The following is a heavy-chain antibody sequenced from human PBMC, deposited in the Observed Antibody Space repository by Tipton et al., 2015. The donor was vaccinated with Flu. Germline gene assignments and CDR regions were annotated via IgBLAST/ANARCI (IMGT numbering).Heavy chain of an antibody. CDR1: GFTFVDYY. Sequence: SLRLSCAASGFTFVDYYINWIRQAPGKGLEWVSYIGSSGTTISYADSVKGRFTISRDNAKNSVYLQMNSLRAEDTAVYYCARGGGYRAYDPFFDYWGQGTLVTVSS. V-gene: IGHV3-11*01. CDR3: ARGGGYRAYDPFFDY. D-gene: IGHD5-12*01. J-gene: IGHJ4*02. CDR2: IGSSGTTI.